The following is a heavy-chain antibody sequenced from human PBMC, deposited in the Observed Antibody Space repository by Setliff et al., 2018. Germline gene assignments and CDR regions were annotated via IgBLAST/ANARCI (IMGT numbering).Heavy chain of an antibody. CDR1: GYIFAGYY. D-gene: IGHD1-26*01. J-gene: IGHJ4*02. Sequence: ASVKVSCKASGYIFAGYYMHWVRQTPGQGLEWMGWINPISGGANYAQKFQGRVTLTRDTSISTGYMELASLRSEDTAVYYCARAGDAASGRKGVFEYWGQGTAVTVS. CDR2: INPISGGA. V-gene: IGHV1-2*02. CDR3: ARAGDAASGRKGVFEY.